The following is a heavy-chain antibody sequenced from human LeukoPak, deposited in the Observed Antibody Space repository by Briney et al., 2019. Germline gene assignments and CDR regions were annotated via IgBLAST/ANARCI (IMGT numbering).Heavy chain of an antibody. J-gene: IGHJ5*02. V-gene: IGHV3-53*01. CDR2: IYSGGST. CDR3: ARDFFRVGASPNWFDP. CDR1: GFTVSSNY. Sequence: GSLRLSCAASGFTVSSNYMSWVRQAPGKGLEWVSVIYSGGSTYYADSVKGRFTISRDNAKNSLYLQMNSLRAEDTAVYYCARDFFRVGASPNWFDPWGQGTLVTVSS. D-gene: IGHD1-26*01.